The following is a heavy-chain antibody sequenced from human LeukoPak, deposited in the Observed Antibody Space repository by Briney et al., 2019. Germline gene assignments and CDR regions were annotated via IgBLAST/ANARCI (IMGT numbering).Heavy chain of an antibody. Sequence: ASVKVSCKASGYTFTGYYMHWVRQAPGQGLEWMGWINPNSGGTNYAQKFQGRVTMTRDTSISTAYMDLSSLKSEDSAIYYCARGLGRGFDYWGQGSRVTVSS. J-gene: IGHJ4*02. CDR3: ARGLGRGFDY. CDR1: GYTFTGYY. CDR2: INPNSGGT. D-gene: IGHD7-27*01. V-gene: IGHV1-2*02.